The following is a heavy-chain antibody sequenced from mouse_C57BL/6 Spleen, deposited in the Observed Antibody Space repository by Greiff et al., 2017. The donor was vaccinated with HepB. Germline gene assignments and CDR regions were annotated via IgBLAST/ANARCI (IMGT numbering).Heavy chain of an antibody. Sequence: VKLMESGAELMKPGASVKLSCKATGYTFTGYWIEWVKQRPGHGLEWIGEILTGSGSTNYNETFKGKATFTADTSSNTAYMQISSLTNEYSAIYYCERKSNYDAMDYWGQGTSVTVSS. J-gene: IGHJ4*01. CDR1: GYTFTGYW. V-gene: IGHV1-9*01. D-gene: IGHD2-5*01. CDR2: ILTGSGST. CDR3: ERKSNYDAMDY.